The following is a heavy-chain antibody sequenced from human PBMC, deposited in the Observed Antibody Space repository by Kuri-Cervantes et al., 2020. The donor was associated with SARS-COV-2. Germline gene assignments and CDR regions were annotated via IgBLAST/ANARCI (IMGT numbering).Heavy chain of an antibody. CDR3: ATAAGEDHPNWFDP. CDR1: GYTFTSYA. Sequence: ASVKVSCKASGYTFTSYAMHWVRQAPGQRLEWMGWINAGNGNTKYSQKFQGRVTITRDTSASTAYMELSSLRSEDTAVYYCATAAGEDHPNWFDPWGQGTLVTVSS. D-gene: IGHD3-16*01. CDR2: INAGNGNT. J-gene: IGHJ5*02. V-gene: IGHV1-3*01.